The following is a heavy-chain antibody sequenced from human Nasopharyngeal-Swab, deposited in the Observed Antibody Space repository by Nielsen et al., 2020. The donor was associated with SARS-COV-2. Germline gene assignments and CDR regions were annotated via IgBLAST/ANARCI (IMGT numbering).Heavy chain of an antibody. CDR1: AYTFTSYG. CDR2: ISAYNGNT. J-gene: IGHJ2*01. Sequence: ASVKVSCKASAYTFTSYGISWVRQPPGQGLEWMGWISAYNGNTNYAQKPQGRVTMTTDTPTSTAYMELRSLRSDDTAVYYCARLGHGDFWSGYYKVWYFDLWGRGTLVTVSS. CDR3: ARLGHGDFWSGYYKVWYFDL. D-gene: IGHD3-3*01. V-gene: IGHV1-18*01.